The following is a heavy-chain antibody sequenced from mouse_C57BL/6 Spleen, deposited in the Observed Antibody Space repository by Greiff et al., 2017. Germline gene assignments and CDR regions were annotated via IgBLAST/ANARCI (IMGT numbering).Heavy chain of an antibody. V-gene: IGHV1-69*01. CDR2: IDPSDSYT. CDR3: ARRGYYGSMDY. Sequence: QVQLQQPGAELVMPGASVKLSCKASGYTFTSYWMHWVKQRPGQGLEWIGEIDPSDSYTNYNQKLKGKSTLTVDKSSSTAYMQLSSLTSEDAAVYYCARRGYYGSMDYWGQGTSVTVSS. D-gene: IGHD1-1*01. CDR1: GYTFTSYW. J-gene: IGHJ4*01.